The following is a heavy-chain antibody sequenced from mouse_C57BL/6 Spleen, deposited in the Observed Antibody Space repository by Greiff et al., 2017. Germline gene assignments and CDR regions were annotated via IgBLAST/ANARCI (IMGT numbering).Heavy chain of an antibody. CDR3: AGGLRRGPDY. V-gene: IGHV1-52*01. CDR1: GYTFTSSW. CDR2: IDPSDSET. Sequence: VQLQQPGAELVRPGSSVQLSCQASGYTFTSSWMHWVKQRPIQGLEWIGNIDPSDSETHYNQKFKDKATLPVDKSSSTAYMQLSSLTSEDSAVYYCAGGLRRGPDYWGQGNPHTASS. J-gene: IGHJ2*01. D-gene: IGHD2-4*01.